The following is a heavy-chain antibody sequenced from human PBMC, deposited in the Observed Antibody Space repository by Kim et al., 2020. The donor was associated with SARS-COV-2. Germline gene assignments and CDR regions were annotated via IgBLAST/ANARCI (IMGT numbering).Heavy chain of an antibody. D-gene: IGHD2-2*01. CDR1: GFTFSSYA. CDR2: ISGSVGST. CDR3: AKDCSSTSCYDY. J-gene: IGHJ4*02. V-gene: IGHV3-23*01. Sequence: GGSLRLSCAASGFTFSSYAMSWVRQAPGKGLEWVSAISGSVGSTYYADSVKGRFTISRDNSKNTLYLQMNSLRAEDTAVYYCAKDCSSTSCYDYWGQGTLVTVSS.